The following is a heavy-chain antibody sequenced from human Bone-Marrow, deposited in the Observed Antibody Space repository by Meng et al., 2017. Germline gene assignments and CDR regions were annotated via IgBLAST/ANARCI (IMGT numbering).Heavy chain of an antibody. D-gene: IGHD6-19*01. J-gene: IGHJ4*02. CDR2: ISSSGSTI. Sequence: GESLKISCAASGFTFSSYEMNCVRQAPGKGLEWVSYISSSGSTIYYADSVKGRFTISRDNAKNSLYLQMNSLRAEDTAVYYCAQGWARGAVATTIFGYWGQGTLVTVSS. V-gene: IGHV3-48*03. CDR1: GFTFSSYE. CDR3: AQGWARGAVATTIFGY.